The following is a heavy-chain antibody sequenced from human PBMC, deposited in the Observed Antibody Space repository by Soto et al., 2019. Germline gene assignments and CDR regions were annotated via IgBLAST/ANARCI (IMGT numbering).Heavy chain of an antibody. D-gene: IGHD3-22*01. CDR2: ISGSGGST. J-gene: IGHJ4*02. V-gene: IGHV3-23*01. CDR3: AKKEVAYYYDSSGYSCIDY. CDR1: GFTFSSYA. Sequence: LRLSCAASGFTFSSYAMSWVRQAPGKGLEWVSAISGSGGSTYYADSVKGRFTISRDNSKNTLYLQMNSLRAEDTAVYYCAKKEVAYYYDSSGYSCIDYWGQGTLVTVSS.